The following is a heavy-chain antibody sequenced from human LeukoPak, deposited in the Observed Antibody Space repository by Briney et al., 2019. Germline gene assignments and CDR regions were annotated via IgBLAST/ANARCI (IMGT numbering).Heavy chain of an antibody. CDR2: ISSSGSNI. Sequence: GGSLRLSCAASGFTFSSYEMNWVRQAPGKGLEWVSYISSSGSNIYYADSVKGRFTISRDNAKNSVYLQMNSLRAEDTAVYYCARDYSVNTCYYYYMDVWGKGTTVTVSS. J-gene: IGHJ6*03. CDR3: ARDYSVNTCYYYYMDV. CDR1: GFTFSSYE. D-gene: IGHD4-11*01. V-gene: IGHV3-48*03.